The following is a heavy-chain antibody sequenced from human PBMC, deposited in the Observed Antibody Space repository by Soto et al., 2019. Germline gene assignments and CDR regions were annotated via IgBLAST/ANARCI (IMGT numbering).Heavy chain of an antibody. CDR1: GFTFSDYY. Sequence: GGSLRLSCAASGFTFSDYYMSWIRQAPGKGLEWVSYISSSGSTIYYADSVKGRFTISRDNAKNSLYLQMNSLRAEDTAVYYCARGRTWFGESSDAFDIWGQGTMVTVSS. D-gene: IGHD3-10*01. J-gene: IGHJ3*02. CDR2: ISSSGSTI. V-gene: IGHV3-11*01. CDR3: ARGRTWFGESSDAFDI.